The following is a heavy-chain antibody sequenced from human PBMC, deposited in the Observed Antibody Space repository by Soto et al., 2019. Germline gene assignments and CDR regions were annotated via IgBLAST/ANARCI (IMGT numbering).Heavy chain of an antibody. V-gene: IGHV1-69*11. Sequence: QVQLVQSGSEVKKPGSSVKVSSKASGGTFSNHAISWVRQAPGQGLEWMGGVIPTLGTPNYAQKFQGRVTITADESTSTAYMDLSSLRSEDTAVYYCAREHRDSYGYLYYSDYWGQGTLVTVSS. CDR1: GGTFSNHA. CDR3: AREHRDSYGYLYYSDY. D-gene: IGHD5-18*01. CDR2: VIPTLGTP. J-gene: IGHJ4*02.